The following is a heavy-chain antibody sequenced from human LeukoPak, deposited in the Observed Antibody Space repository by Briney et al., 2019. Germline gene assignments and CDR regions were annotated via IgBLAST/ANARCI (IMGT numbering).Heavy chain of an antibody. D-gene: IGHD3-10*01. V-gene: IGHV4-59*08. CDR1: GGSISSYY. CDR3: ARALYGSGSISFDY. J-gene: IGHJ4*02. CDR2: IYYSGST. Sequence: PSETLSLTCTVSGGSISSYYWSWIRQPPGKGLEWIGYIYYSGSTNYKPSLKSRVTISVDTSKNQFSLKLSSVTAADTAVYYCARALYGSGSISFDYWGQGTLVTVSS.